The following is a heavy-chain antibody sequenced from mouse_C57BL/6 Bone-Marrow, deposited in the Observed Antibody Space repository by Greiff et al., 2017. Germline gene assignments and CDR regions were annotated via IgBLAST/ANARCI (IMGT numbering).Heavy chain of an antibody. CDR3: VRDRGNYYAMDY. J-gene: IGHJ4*01. V-gene: IGHV10-3*01. CDR2: IRSKSSNYAT. Sequence: EVKLVESGGGLVQPKGSLTLSCAASGFTFNTYAMHWVRQATGTGLEWVARIRSKSSNYATYYADSVKDRFTISRDDSQSMLYLQRNNLKTEDTAMYYCVRDRGNYYAMDYWGQGTSVTVSA. CDR1: GFTFNTYA. D-gene: IGHD2-1*01.